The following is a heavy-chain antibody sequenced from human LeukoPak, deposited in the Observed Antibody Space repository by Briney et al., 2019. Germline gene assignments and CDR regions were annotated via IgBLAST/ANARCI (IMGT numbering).Heavy chain of an antibody. Sequence: PGGSLRLSCAASGFTFDDYAMHWVRQAPGKGLEWVSGISWNSGSIGYADSVKGRFTISRDNAKNSLYLQMNSLRAEDTALYYCAKSVGATGYHIDVWGKGTTVTVSS. CDR3: AKSVGATGYHIDV. CDR1: GFTFDDYA. V-gene: IGHV3-9*01. D-gene: IGHD1-26*01. CDR2: ISWNSGSI. J-gene: IGHJ6*03.